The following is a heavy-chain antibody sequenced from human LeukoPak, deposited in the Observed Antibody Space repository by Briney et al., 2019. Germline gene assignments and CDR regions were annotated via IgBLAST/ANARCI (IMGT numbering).Heavy chain of an antibody. D-gene: IGHD1-7*01. Sequence: PSETLSLTCTVSGGSISSGGYYWSWIRQHPGKGLEWIGYIYYSGSTYYNPPLKSRVTISVDTSKNQFSLKLSSVTAADTAVYYCARGTSGNTPIYRDAFDIWGQGTMVTVSS. CDR1: GGSISSGGYY. V-gene: IGHV4-31*03. CDR2: IYYSGST. CDR3: ARGTSGNTPIYRDAFDI. J-gene: IGHJ3*02.